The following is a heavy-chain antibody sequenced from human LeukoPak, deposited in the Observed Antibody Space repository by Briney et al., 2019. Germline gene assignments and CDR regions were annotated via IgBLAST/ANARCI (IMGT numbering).Heavy chain of an antibody. CDR3: ARHSDSGWYEIFDY. Sequence: SETLSLTCTVPGDSISSGSYYWGWIRQPPGKSLEWIGSISYSGSTYYNPSLKSRVTISVDTSKNQFSLKLSFVTAADTAVYYCARHSDSGWYEIFDYWGQGTLVTVSS. CDR1: GDSISSGSYY. V-gene: IGHV4-39*01. D-gene: IGHD6-19*01. CDR2: ISYSGST. J-gene: IGHJ4*02.